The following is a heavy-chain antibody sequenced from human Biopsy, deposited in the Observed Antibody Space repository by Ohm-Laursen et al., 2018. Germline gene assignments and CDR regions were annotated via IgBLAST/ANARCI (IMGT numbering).Heavy chain of an antibody. V-gene: IGHV1-69*04. CDR3: ARGGSGSGYYGMDV. D-gene: IGHD3-10*01. J-gene: IGHJ6*02. Sequence: SVKVSCKASGDTFSRSAFFWVRQAPGQGLVYLGRIIPIVGITNHAQTFQGRITLTADKSTFMVYMELSRLRSDDTAIYYCARGGSGSGYYGMDVWGQGAAVSVSS. CDR2: IIPIVGIT. CDR1: GDTFSRSA.